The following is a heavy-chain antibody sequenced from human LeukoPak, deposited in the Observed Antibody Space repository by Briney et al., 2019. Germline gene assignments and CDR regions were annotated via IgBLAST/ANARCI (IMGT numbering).Heavy chain of an antibody. CDR2: ISSSGYTI. Sequence: GGSLRLSCVASGFTFSGYEMNWVRQAPGKGLEWVSYISSSGYTIYYADSVKGRFTVSRDNAKNSLYLQMNSLGAEDTAVHFCARSRSIAGDGFDVWGQGTMVTVS. CDR1: GFTFSGYE. CDR3: ARSRSIAGDGFDV. J-gene: IGHJ3*01. D-gene: IGHD2-21*01. V-gene: IGHV3-48*03.